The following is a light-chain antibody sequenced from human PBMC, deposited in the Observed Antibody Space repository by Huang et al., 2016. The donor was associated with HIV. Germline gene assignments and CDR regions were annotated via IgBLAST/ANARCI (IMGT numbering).Light chain of an antibody. Sequence: DIQMTQSPSSLSASVGDRVTITCRARQGISNYLAWYQQKPGKVPKLMIYAASTLKSGVPSRFSGSGCGTDFTLTISSLQPEDVATYYCQKYNSASFTFGPGTKVDIK. CDR2: AAS. CDR1: QGISNY. V-gene: IGKV1-27*01. J-gene: IGKJ3*01. CDR3: QKYNSASFT.